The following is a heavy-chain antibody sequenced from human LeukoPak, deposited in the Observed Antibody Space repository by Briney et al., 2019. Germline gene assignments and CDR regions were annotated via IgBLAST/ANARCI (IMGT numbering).Heavy chain of an antibody. J-gene: IGHJ6*02. CDR2: LISSSSYI. Sequence: PGGSLRLSCAASGFTFSSYSMNWVRQAPGKGLEWVSSLISSSSYIYYADSVKGRFTISRDNAKNSLYLQMNSLRAEDTAVYYCARGPYDFWSGYSYYYGMDVWGQGTTVTVSS. V-gene: IGHV3-21*01. CDR1: GFTFSSYS. D-gene: IGHD3-3*01. CDR3: ARGPYDFWSGYSYYYGMDV.